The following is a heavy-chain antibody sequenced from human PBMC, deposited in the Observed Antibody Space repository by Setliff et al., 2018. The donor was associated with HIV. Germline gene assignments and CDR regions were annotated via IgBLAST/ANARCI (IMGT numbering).Heavy chain of an antibody. D-gene: IGHD3-10*01. CDR3: ARYYGSGTYHRWLDP. V-gene: IGHV4-4*09. Sequence: SETLSLTCTVAGGSLSNYYWSWIRQSPGKGPEWIGYISASRSTNHNPSLKSRVTISPDTSKNQFSLKLSSVTAADTAVSYCARYYGSGTYHRWLDPWGQGTPVTVSS. CDR1: GGSLSNYY. CDR2: ISASRST. J-gene: IGHJ5*02.